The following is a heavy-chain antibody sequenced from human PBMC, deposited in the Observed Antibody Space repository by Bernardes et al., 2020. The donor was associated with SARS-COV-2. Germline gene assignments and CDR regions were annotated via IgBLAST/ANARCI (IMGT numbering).Heavy chain of an antibody. CDR2: INPNSGGT. CDR1: GYTFTGYY. Sequence: ASVKVSCKASGYTFTGYYMHWVRQAPGQGLEWMGWINPNSGGTNYAQKFQGRVTMTRDTSISTAYMELSRLRSDDTAVYYCARDATTGIAAAFDYWGQGTLVPV. J-gene: IGHJ4*02. CDR3: ARDATTGIAAAFDY. D-gene: IGHD6-13*01. V-gene: IGHV1-2*02.